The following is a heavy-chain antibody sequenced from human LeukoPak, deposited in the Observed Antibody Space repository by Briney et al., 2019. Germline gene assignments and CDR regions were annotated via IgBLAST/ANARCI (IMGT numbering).Heavy chain of an antibody. CDR1: GGSLSSYY. J-gene: IGHJ6*03. D-gene: IGHD3-3*01. Sequence: SETLSLTCTVYGGSLSSYYWSWIRQPPGKGLEWIGYIYYSGSTNYNPSLKSRVTISVDTSKNQFSLKLSSVTAADTAVYYCVREGYDFWSGYPSHYYYYMDVWGKGTTVTVSS. CDR2: IYYSGST. V-gene: IGHV4-59*01. CDR3: VREGYDFWSGYPSHYYYYMDV.